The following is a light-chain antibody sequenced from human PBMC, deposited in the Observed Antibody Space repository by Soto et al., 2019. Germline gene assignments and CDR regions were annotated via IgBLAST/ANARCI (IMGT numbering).Light chain of an antibody. CDR1: SSVVGGYNY. CDR2: DVN. CDR3: SSYTRSSTLA. V-gene: IGLV2-14*03. J-gene: IGLJ1*01. Sequence: QSALTQPASVSGSPGQSIAISCTGTSSVVGGYNYVSWYQQLPGKAPKLLIYDVNNRPSGASNRFSGSKSGNTASLTISGLQAEDEADYYCSSYTRSSTLAFGTGTKVTVL.